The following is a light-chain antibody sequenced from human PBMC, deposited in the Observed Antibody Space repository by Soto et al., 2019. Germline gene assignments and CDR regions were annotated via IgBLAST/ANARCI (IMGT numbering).Light chain of an antibody. CDR2: DVS. V-gene: IGLV2-14*01. Sequence: QSALTQPDSVSGSPGQAITISGTGTSSDVGGYNYVSWYQQHPGKAPKLMIYDVSNRPSGVSNRFSGSKSGNTASLTISGLQAEDQADYYCSSYTSSSTLEVFGTGTKLTVL. CDR1: SSDVGGYNY. CDR3: SSYTSSSTLEV. J-gene: IGLJ1*01.